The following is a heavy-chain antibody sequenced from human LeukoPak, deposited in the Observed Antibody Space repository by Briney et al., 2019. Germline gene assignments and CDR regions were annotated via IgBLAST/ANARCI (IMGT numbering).Heavy chain of an antibody. CDR3: AKAQGYYDSSGYYY. J-gene: IGHJ4*02. CDR1: GFTFDGYA. Sequence: GRSLRLSCAASGFTFDGYAMHWVRQAPGKGLEWVSGISWNSGSIGYADSVKGRFTISRDNAKNSLYLQMNSLRAEDTALYYCAKAQGYYDSSGYYYWGQGTLVTVSS. CDR2: ISWNSGSI. V-gene: IGHV3-9*01. D-gene: IGHD3-22*01.